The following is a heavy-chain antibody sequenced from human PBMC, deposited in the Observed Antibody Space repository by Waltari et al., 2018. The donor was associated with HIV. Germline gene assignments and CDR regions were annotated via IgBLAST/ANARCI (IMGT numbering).Heavy chain of an antibody. Sequence: EVQLVQSGAEVKKPGESLKISCKGSGYSFTSYWIAWVRQRPGKGLEWMGISFPGDYETKFSPSFQGQGTISADKSSTTAYLQWRSLEASDSAIYYCARLGSYGSGSRPFFFDYWGQGTLVTVSS. CDR2: SFPGDYET. CDR3: ARLGSYGSGSRPFFFDY. J-gene: IGHJ4*02. D-gene: IGHD3-10*01. CDR1: GYSFTSYW. V-gene: IGHV5-51*03.